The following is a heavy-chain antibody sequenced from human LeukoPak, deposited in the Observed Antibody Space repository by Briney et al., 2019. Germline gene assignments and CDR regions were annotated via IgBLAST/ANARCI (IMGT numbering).Heavy chain of an antibody. CDR3: ARPGDGHDAFDI. J-gene: IGHJ3*02. D-gene: IGHD7-27*01. CDR1: GGSISSYY. CDR2: IYYSGST. V-gene: IGHV4-59*01. Sequence: NPSETLSLTCTVSGGSISSYYWSWIRQPPGKGLEWIGYIYYSGSTNYNPSLKSRVTISVDTSKNQFSLKLSSVTAADTAVYYCARPGDGHDAFDIWGQGTMVTVSS.